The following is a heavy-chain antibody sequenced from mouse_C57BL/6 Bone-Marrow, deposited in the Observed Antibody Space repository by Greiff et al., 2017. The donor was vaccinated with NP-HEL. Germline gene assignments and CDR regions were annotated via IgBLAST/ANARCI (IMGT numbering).Heavy chain of an antibody. CDR1: GYTFTSYW. CDR2: IHPNSGST. V-gene: IGHV1-64*01. D-gene: IGHD2-1*01. Sequence: QVQLQQPGAELVKPGASVKLSCKASGYTFTSYWMHWVKQRPGQGLEWIGMIHPNSGSTNYNEKFKSKATLTVDKSSSTAYMQLSSLTSEDSAVYYCARRRNMDGNSYWYFDVWGTGTTVTVSS. J-gene: IGHJ1*03. CDR3: ARRRNMDGNSYWYFDV.